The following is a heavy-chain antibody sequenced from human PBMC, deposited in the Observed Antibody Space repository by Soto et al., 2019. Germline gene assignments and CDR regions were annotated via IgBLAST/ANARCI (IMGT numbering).Heavy chain of an antibody. CDR2: ISYDGDHK. Sequence: QVHLVESGGGVVQPGRSLRLSCTASGFTFNTYGMHWVRQAPGKGLEWVAVISYDGDHKFYSDSVKGRFTISRDNSGNTLYLHMNSLRGEDTAVYYCAKGVGRVVIPPYFDHWGQGTLVTDSS. J-gene: IGHJ4*02. V-gene: IGHV3-30*18. D-gene: IGHD3-3*01. CDR3: AKGVGRVVIPPYFDH. CDR1: GFTFNTYG.